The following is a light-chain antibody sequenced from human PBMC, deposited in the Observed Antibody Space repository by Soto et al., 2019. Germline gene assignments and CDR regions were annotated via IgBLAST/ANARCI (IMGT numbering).Light chain of an antibody. CDR1: QNIRSR. J-gene: IGKJ1*01. Sequence: DFQMTQYPSTLSASVGDRVTITCRASQNIRSRLAWFQQKPGKAPKLLIYDASSLESGVPQSFSGSGSGTEFTLTISSLQTDDFSTYYCQQYHSYWTFGHGTKVDIK. V-gene: IGKV1-5*01. CDR2: DAS. CDR3: QQYHSYWT.